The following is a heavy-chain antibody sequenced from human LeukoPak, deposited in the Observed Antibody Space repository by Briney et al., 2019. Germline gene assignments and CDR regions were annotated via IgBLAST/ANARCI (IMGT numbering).Heavy chain of an antibody. V-gene: IGHV3-66*01. CDR3: ARVSAQAFDY. CDR1: GFTFSSYA. Sequence: GGSLRLSCAASGFTFSSYAMHWVRQAPGKGLEWVSVIYSGGSTYYADSVKGRFTISRDTSKNTLYLQMNSLRAEDTAVYYCARVSAQAFDYWGQGTLVTVPS. J-gene: IGHJ4*02. CDR2: IYSGGST.